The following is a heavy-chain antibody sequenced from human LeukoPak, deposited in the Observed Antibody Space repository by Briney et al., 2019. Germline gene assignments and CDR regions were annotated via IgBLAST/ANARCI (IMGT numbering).Heavy chain of an antibody. CDR1: GGSFSGYY. D-gene: IGHD6-19*01. CDR3: ARGGPQWLVPYYFDY. Sequence: PSETLSLTCAVYGGSFSGYYWSWIRQPPGKGLEWIGEINHSGSTNYNPSLKSRVTISVDTSKNQFSLKLSSVTAADTAVYYCARGGPQWLVPYYFDYWGQGTLVTVSS. J-gene: IGHJ4*02. V-gene: IGHV4-34*01. CDR2: INHSGST.